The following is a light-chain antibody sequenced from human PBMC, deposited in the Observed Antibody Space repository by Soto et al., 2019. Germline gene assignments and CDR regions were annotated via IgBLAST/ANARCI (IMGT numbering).Light chain of an antibody. V-gene: IGLV2-14*01. CDR1: SSDGGGYNY. CDR3: SSYTSRITWV. CDR2: EVN. J-gene: IGLJ3*02. Sequence: QSAPTQPASVSGSPGQSITISCTGSSSDGGGYNYVSWFQQHPGKAPKLLIYEVNNRPSGISNRFSGSKSGHTASLTISGLQAEDEADYYCSSYTSRITWVFGGGTKLTVL.